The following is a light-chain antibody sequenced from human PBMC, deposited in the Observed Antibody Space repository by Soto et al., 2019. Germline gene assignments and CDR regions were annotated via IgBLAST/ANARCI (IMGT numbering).Light chain of an antibody. J-gene: IGKJ1*01. CDR3: QQYYGPWT. Sequence: DFQLTQSPSTLSASVGDRLTITCRASASINNWLAWYQWKPGKAPKLLIYKASILESGVPSRFSGSGSGTEYTLIISSLQPDDIATYFCQQYYGPWTFGQGTKVEIK. CDR2: KAS. CDR1: ASINNW. V-gene: IGKV1-5*03.